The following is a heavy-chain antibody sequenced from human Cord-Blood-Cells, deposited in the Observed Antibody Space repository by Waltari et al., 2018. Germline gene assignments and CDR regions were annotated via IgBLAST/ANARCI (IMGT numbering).Heavy chain of an antibody. V-gene: IGHV1-69*09. CDR2: IIPILGIA. D-gene: IGHD2-2*01. Sequence: QVQLVQSGAEVKKPGSSVKVSCKASGGTFSSYAISWVRQAPGQGLEWMGRIIPILGIANYAQKFQGRVTITADKSTSTAYMELSSLRSEDTAVYYCASDRNIVVVPAALGWFDPWGQGTLVTVSS. CDR1: GGTFSSYA. CDR3: ASDRNIVVVPAALGWFDP. J-gene: IGHJ5*02.